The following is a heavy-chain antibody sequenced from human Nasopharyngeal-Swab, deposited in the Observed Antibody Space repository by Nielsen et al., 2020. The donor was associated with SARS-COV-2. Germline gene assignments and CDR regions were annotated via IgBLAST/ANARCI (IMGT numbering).Heavy chain of an antibody. J-gene: IGHJ6*02. V-gene: IGHV2-26*01. CDR2: IFSNDEK. D-gene: IGHD6-6*01. CDR3: ARIKRYSSSSGADYYHGMDV. Sequence: RQAPGKALEWLAHIFSNDEKSYSTSLKSRLTISKDTSKSQVVLTMTNMDPVDTATYYCARIKRYSSSSGADYYHGMDVWGQGTTVTVSS.